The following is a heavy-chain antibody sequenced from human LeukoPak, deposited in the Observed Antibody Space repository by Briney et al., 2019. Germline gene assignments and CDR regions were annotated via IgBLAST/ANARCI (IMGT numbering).Heavy chain of an antibody. Sequence: GGSLRLSCAASGFTFSSYWMSWVRQAPGKGLEWVSAFSGGGDSYYADSVKGRFTISRDNSKKILYLQMNSLRAEDTAVYYCARMPHYGDLNYSFDYWGQGTLVTVSS. CDR2: FSGGGDS. D-gene: IGHD4-17*01. J-gene: IGHJ4*02. CDR3: ARMPHYGDLNYSFDY. V-gene: IGHV3-23*01. CDR1: GFTFSSYW.